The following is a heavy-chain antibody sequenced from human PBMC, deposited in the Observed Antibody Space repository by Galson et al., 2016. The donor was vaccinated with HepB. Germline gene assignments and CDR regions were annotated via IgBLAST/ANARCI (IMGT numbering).Heavy chain of an antibody. J-gene: IGHJ5*02. Sequence: LSLTCGVCGGSIGGYYWSWIRQPPGKGLEWIGEINHNGGTNYNPSLKSRVNISLDTSNNQFSLRLNSGSAADTAVYYCARRSGNYWGWFDPWGQGTLVTVSS. V-gene: IGHV4-34*01. CDR1: GGSIGGYY. CDR2: INHNGGT. CDR3: ARRSGNYWGWFDP. D-gene: IGHD3-16*01.